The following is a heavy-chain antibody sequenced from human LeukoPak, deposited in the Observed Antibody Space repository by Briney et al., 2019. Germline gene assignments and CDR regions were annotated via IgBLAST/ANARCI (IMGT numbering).Heavy chain of an antibody. Sequence: ASVKVSCKASGFTFTSPAMQWVRQARGQRLEWIGWIVVGSGNTNYAQKFQERVTITRDMSASTAYMELSSLRSEDTAVYYCAAAARDLLLDFDYWGQGTLVTVSS. CDR3: AAAARDLLLDFDY. CDR1: GFTFTSPA. V-gene: IGHV1-58*02. D-gene: IGHD2-21*02. J-gene: IGHJ4*02. CDR2: IVVGSGNT.